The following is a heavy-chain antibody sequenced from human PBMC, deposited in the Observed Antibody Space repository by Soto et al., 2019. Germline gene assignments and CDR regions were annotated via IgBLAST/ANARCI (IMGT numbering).Heavy chain of an antibody. J-gene: IGHJ6*02. CDR1: GGTFSSYA. D-gene: IGHD1-26*01. CDR3: ARGSYYYYYGMDV. Sequence: GASVKFSCKASGGTFSSYAISWVRQAPGQGLEWMGGIIPIFGTANYAQKFQGRVTITADESTSTAYMELSSLRSEDTAVYYCARGSYYYYYGMDVWGQGTTVTVSS. V-gene: IGHV1-69*13. CDR2: IIPIFGTA.